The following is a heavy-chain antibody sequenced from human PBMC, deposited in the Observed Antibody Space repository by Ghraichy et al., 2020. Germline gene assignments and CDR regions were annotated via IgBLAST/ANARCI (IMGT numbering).Heavy chain of an antibody. CDR3: ARHRLVAVGNWGFDP. CDR1: GGSISSYY. Sequence: SETLSLTCTVSGGSISSYYWSWIRQPPGKGLEWIGYIYYSGSTNYNPSLKSRVTISVDTSKNQFSLKLSSVTAADTAVYYCARHRLVAVGNWGFDPWGQGTLVTVSS. D-gene: IGHD6-19*01. V-gene: IGHV4-59*01. J-gene: IGHJ5*02. CDR2: IYYSGST.